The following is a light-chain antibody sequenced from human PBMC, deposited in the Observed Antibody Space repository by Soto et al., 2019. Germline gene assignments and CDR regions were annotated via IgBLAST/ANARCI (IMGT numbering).Light chain of an antibody. CDR2: GTS. Sequence: EIVLTQSPGTLSLSPGDRATLSCRASQSLSSTYLAWYQQKPGQAPRLLIYGTSSRATGTPDRFSGSGSGTDFTLTISRLEPEDFALYYCQQYGTSLWTFGQGTKVDIK. CDR1: QSLSSTY. CDR3: QQYGTSLWT. V-gene: IGKV3-20*01. J-gene: IGKJ1*01.